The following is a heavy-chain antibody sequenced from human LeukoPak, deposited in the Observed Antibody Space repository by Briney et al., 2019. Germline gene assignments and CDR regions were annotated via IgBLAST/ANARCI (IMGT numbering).Heavy chain of an antibody. V-gene: IGHV1-2*02. CDR3: ARHSSSWSLYYYYYYMDV. J-gene: IGHJ6*03. CDR1: GYTFTGYY. D-gene: IGHD6-13*01. Sequence: ASVKVSCKASGYTFTGYYMHWVRQAPGQGLEWMGWINPNSGGTNYAQKFQGRVTMTRDTSISTAYMELSRLRSDDTAVYYCARHSSSWSLYYYYYYMDVWGKGTTVTVSS. CDR2: INPNSGGT.